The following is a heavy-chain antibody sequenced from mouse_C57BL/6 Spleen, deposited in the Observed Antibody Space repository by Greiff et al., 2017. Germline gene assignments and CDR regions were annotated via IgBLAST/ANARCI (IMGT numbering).Heavy chain of an antibody. CDR1: GYTFTSYW. J-gene: IGHJ2*01. CDR3: ARSPYFDY. CDR2: IDPSDSYT. Sequence: QVQLQQPGAELVMPGASVKLSCKASGYTFTSYWMHWVKQRPGQGLEWIGEIDPSDSYTNYNQKFKGKSTLTVDTSSSTAYMQLSSLTSEDSAVYYCARSPYFDYWGQGTTLTVSS. V-gene: IGHV1-69*01.